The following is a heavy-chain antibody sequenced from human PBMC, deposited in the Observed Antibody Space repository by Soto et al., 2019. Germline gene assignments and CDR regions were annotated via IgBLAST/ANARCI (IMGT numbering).Heavy chain of an antibody. CDR3: ASRDPGTSVDY. CDR2: IYRTGST. J-gene: IGHJ4*02. V-gene: IGHV4-4*02. CDR1: GGSFTSNNW. D-gene: IGHD1-7*01. Sequence: SETLSLTCAVSGGSFTSNNWWTWVRQPPGQGLEWIGEIYRTGSTNYNPSLKSRVTISLDKSENQFPLKVTSLTAADTAVYYCASRDPGTSVDYWGQGTLVTVSS.